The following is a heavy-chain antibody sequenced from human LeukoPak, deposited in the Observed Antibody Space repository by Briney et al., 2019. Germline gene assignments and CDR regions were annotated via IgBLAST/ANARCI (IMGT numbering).Heavy chain of an antibody. CDR2: IWYDGSNK. CDR1: GFTFSSYG. J-gene: IGHJ4*02. D-gene: IGHD5-24*01. V-gene: IGHV3-33*01. Sequence: GRSLRLSCAASGFTFSSYGMHWVRQAPGKGLEWVAVIWYDGSNKYYADSVKGRFTVSRDNSKNTLYLQMNSLRAEDTAVYYCARDPSWLAENYYFDYWGQGTLVTVSS. CDR3: ARDPSWLAENYYFDY.